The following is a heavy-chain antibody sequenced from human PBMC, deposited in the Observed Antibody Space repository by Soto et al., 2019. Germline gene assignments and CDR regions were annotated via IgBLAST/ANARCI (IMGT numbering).Heavy chain of an antibody. J-gene: IGHJ4*02. V-gene: IGHV1-18*01. D-gene: IGHD3-22*01. CDR2: ISAYNGNT. CDR3: ARDSPNFYSSGLDY. CDR1: GYTFISYG. Sequence: ASVKVSCKASGYTFISYGFSWVRQAPGQGLEWMGCISAYNGNTDYAQNLQGRVTMTTDTSTSTANMELRSLRSDDTAVYYCARDSPNFYSSGLDYWGQGTLVTVSS.